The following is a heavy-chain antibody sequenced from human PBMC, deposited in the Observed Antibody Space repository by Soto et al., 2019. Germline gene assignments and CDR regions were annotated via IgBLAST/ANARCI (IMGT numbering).Heavy chain of an antibody. D-gene: IGHD3-10*01. J-gene: IGHJ4*01. V-gene: IGHV3-23*01. Sequence: GGSLRLSCAASGFSFSSLAMSWVRQAPGKGLEWVSSISGRGVDTLYAGSVKGRFTISRDNSRNTLYLQVNSLRAEDTAVYYCARDSGYGSGASVNHYLDYWGHGTLVTVSS. CDR1: GFSFSSLA. CDR2: ISGRGVDT. CDR3: ARDSGYGSGASVNHYLDY.